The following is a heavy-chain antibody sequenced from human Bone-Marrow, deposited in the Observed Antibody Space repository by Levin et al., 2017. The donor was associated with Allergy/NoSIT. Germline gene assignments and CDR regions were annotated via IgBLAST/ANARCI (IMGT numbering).Heavy chain of an antibody. J-gene: IGHJ5*02. CDR1: GFTVSSNY. CDR2: IYSGGST. D-gene: IGHD2-15*01. CDR3: AREKGYCSGGSCRNWFDP. V-gene: IGHV3-53*01. Sequence: GESLKISCAASGFTVSSNYMSWVRQAPGKGLEWVSVIYSGGSTYYADSVKGRFTISRDNSKNTLYLQMNSLRAEDTAVYYCAREKGYCSGGSCRNWFDPWGQGTLVTVSS.